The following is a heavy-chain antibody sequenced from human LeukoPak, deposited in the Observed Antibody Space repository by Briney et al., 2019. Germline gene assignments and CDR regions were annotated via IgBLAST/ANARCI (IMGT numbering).Heavy chain of an antibody. CDR2: IYHSGST. CDR1: GGSISSGGYY. D-gene: IGHD4-23*01. J-gene: IGHJ4*02. V-gene: IGHV4-30-2*01. Sequence: KPSETLSLTCTVSGGSISSGGYYWSWIRQPPGKGLEWIGYIYHSGSTYYNPSLKSRVTISVDRSKNQFSLKLSSVTAADTAVYYCARGSPTTVVTRYFDYWGQGTLVTVSS. CDR3: ARGSPTTVVTRYFDY.